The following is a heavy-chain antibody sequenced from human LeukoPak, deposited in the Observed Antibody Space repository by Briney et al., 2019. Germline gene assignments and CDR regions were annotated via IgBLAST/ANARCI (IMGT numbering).Heavy chain of an antibody. V-gene: IGHV4-59*01. Sequence: PSETLSLTCTVSGGSISGYYWSWIRQPPGKGLEWIGYIYHRGSTNYNPSLKSRVTISVDTSKNQFSLKLSSVPAADTAVYYCARVGSGYTFDYWGQGTLVTVSS. CDR1: GGSISGYY. D-gene: IGHD3-22*01. CDR3: ARVGSGYTFDY. J-gene: IGHJ4*02. CDR2: IYHRGST.